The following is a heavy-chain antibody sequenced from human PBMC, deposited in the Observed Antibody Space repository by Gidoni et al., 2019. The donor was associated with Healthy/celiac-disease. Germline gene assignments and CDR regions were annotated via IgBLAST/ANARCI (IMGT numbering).Heavy chain of an antibody. D-gene: IGHD1-26*01. V-gene: IGHV1-3*01. Sequence: QVQLVQSGAVVKKPGASVKVSCKASGYTFTSYAMHWVRQAPGQRLEWMGWINAGNGNTKYSQKFQGRVTITRDTSASTAYMELSSLRSEDTAVYYCARDGKSYGYYYYGMDVWGQGTTVTVSS. CDR2: INAGNGNT. CDR3: ARDGKSYGYYYYGMDV. J-gene: IGHJ6*02. CDR1: GYTFTSYA.